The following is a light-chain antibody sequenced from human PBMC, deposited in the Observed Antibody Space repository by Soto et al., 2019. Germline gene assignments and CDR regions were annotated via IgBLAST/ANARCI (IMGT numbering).Light chain of an antibody. V-gene: IGKV3-11*01. CDR2: DAS. J-gene: IGKJ5*01. CDR3: QQRGNWPIT. CDR1: QSVSSY. Sequence: EIVLTQSPATLSLSPGERATLSCRASQSVSSYLAWYQQKPGQARRLLIYDASNRATGIPARFSGSVAWTDFTLTISSLEPEDSAVYYCQQRGNWPITFGQGTRLEIK.